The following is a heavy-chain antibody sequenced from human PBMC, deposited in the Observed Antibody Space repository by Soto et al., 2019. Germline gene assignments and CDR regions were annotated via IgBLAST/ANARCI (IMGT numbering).Heavy chain of an antibody. D-gene: IGHD1-26*01. CDR1: RFTVNSNR. CDR2: IYTGDST. CDR3: AKSKELGVSAPDH. V-gene: IGHV3-66*01. Sequence: EVQLVESGGGLVQPGGSLRLSCAASRFTVNSNRMSWVRQAPGKGLEWVSVIYTGDSTYYVDSVKDRFTISRDSSKNTLYLQMNSLRVEDTAVYYCAKSKELGVSAPDHWGQGTLVTVS. J-gene: IGHJ4*02.